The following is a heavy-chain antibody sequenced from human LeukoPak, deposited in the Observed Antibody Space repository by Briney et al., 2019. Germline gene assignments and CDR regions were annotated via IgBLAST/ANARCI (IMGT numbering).Heavy chain of an antibody. V-gene: IGHV3-48*03. CDR3: ARDSPITGSFYYYMDV. CDR2: SSSSGTSI. Sequence: PGGSLRLSCAASGFTFSSYEMNWVRQAPGKGLEWISYSSSSGTSIYYADSVKGRFTVSRDNTKNLLYLQMNSLRAEDTAVYYCARDSPITGSFYYYMDVWGKGTTVTVSS. CDR1: GFTFSSYE. D-gene: IGHD1-20*01. J-gene: IGHJ6*03.